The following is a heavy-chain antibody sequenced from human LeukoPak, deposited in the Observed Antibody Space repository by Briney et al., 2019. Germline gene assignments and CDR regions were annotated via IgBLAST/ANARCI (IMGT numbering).Heavy chain of an antibody. V-gene: IGHV2-70*11. J-gene: IGHJ4*02. CDR1: GFSLSTSGMC. Sequence: SGPTLVNPTQTLTLTCTFSGFSLSTSGMCVSWIRQPPGKALEWLARIDWDDDKYYSTSLKTRLTISKDTSKNQVVLTMTNMDPVDTATYYCARIFNYCDSSGYYYYFDYWGQGTLVTVSS. CDR3: ARIFNYCDSSGYYYYFDY. D-gene: IGHD3-22*01. CDR2: IDWDDDK.